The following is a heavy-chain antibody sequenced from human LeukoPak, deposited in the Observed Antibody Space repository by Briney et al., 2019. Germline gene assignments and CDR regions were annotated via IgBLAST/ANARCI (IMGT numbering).Heavy chain of an antibody. CDR3: AREVVTNYYYYMDV. J-gene: IGHJ6*03. V-gene: IGHV3-11*04. CDR1: GFTFSDYY. CDR2: ISSSGSTI. D-gene: IGHD3-22*01. Sequence: GGSLRLSCAASGFTFSDYYMSWIRQAPGKGLEWVSYISSSGSTIYYADSVKGRFTISRDNAKNSLYLQMNSLRAEDTAVYYCAREVVTNYYYYMDVWGKGTTVTVSS.